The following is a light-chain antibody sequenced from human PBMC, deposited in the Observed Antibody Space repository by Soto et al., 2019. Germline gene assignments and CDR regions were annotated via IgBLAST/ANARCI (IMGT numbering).Light chain of an antibody. J-gene: IGKJ5*01. CDR1: QSVSSSY. Sequence: EIVLTQSPCTLSWSPGERATLSCRASQSVSSSYLAWYQQKPGQAPRLLIYGASSRATGIPDRFSGSGSGTDFTLTISRLEPEDFAVYYCQQYGSSSITFGQGTRLEIK. V-gene: IGKV3-20*01. CDR2: GAS. CDR3: QQYGSSSIT.